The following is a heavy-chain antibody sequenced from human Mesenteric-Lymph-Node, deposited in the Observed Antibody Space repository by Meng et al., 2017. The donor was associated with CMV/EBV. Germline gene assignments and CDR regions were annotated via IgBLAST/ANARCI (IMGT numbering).Heavy chain of an antibody. Sequence: GESLKISCAASGFTFSSYAMSWVRQAPGKGLEWVSAISGSGGSTYYADSVKGRFTISRDNSKNTLYLQMNSLRAEDTAVYYCAKWGLGYCSSTNCFFLDYWGQGTLVTVSS. D-gene: IGHD2-2*01. V-gene: IGHV3-23*01. J-gene: IGHJ4*02. CDR2: ISGSGGST. CDR1: GFTFSSYA. CDR3: AKWGLGYCSSTNCFFLDY.